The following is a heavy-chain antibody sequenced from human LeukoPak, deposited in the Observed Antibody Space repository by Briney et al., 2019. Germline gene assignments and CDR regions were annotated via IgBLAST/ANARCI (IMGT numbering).Heavy chain of an antibody. V-gene: IGHV3-30*04. J-gene: IGHJ5*02. CDR2: ISYDGSNK. Sequence: GGSLRLSCAASGFTFSSYAMHWVRQAPGKGLEWVAVISYDGSNKYYADSVKGRFTISRDNSKNTLYPQMNSLRAEDTAVYYCARPPMVRGVIITREVIDPWGQGTLVTVSS. CDR1: GFTFSSYA. D-gene: IGHD3-10*01. CDR3: ARPPMVRGVIITREVIDP.